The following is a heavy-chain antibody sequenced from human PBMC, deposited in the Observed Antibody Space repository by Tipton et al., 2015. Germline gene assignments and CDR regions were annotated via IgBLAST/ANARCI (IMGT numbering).Heavy chain of an antibody. Sequence: TLSLTCTVSGGSISISDYYWGWIRQSPGKGLEWIGSIYYSGSTYHKPSLKSRVTMSVDTSKNHFSLKLRSVTAADTAVYYCARLSPVGDSVVLPAAMVFDSWGQGTLVTVSS. V-gene: IGHV4-39*02. J-gene: IGHJ4*02. D-gene: IGHD2-2*01. CDR1: GGSISISDYY. CDR2: IYYSGST. CDR3: ARLSPVGDSVVLPAAMVFDS.